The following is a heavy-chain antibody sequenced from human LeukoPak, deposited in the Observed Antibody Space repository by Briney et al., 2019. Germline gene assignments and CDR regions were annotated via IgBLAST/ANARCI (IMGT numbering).Heavy chain of an antibody. D-gene: IGHD2-8*01. J-gene: IGHJ6*03. Sequence: GESLKISCKGSGYNFPNCWIGWVRQMPGKGLEWMGIIYPGDSDSRYSPSFQGQVTFSADKSIATAYLQWSSLKASDTAMYYCARLAYCSNDVCYSNYYYSMDVWGKGTTVTVSS. CDR3: ARLAYCSNDVCYSNYYYSMDV. V-gene: IGHV5-51*01. CDR1: GYNFPNCW. CDR2: IYPGDSDS.